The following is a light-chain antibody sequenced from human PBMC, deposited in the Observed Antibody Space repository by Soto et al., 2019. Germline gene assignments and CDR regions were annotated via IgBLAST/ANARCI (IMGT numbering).Light chain of an antibody. CDR1: QAINNR. CDR3: VQAYNFPRT. CDR2: FAS. J-gene: IGKJ1*01. V-gene: IGKV1-12*01. Sequence: DIQLTQSPSSVSASVGDTVTITCRSSQAINNRLAWLQQQAGRAPKLLISFASTLVSGVPPRYTGSGSGTDFTLTINSLHPEDFATYYCVQAYNFPRTFGQGTRVDVK.